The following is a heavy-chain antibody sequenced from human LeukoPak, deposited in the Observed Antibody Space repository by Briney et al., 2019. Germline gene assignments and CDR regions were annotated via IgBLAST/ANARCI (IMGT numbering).Heavy chain of an antibody. D-gene: IGHD6-13*01. J-gene: IGHJ4*02. CDR1: GFTFSSYW. CDR2: IYYSGST. V-gene: IGHV4-59*01. CDR3: ASDRIAAAGHLDY. Sequence: GSLRLSCAASGFTFSSYWMSWVRQAPGKGLEWIGYIYYSGSTNYNPSLKSRVTISVDTSKNQFSLKLSSVTAADTAVYYCASDRIAAAGHLDYWGQGTLVTVSS.